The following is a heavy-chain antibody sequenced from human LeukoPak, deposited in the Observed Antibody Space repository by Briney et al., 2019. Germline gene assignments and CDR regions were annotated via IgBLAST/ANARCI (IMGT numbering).Heavy chain of an antibody. CDR2: IYYSGST. CDR3: ARVFYYYYYMDV. Sequence: SETLSLTCTVSGGSISSHYWSWIRQPPGKGLEWIGYIYYSGSTNYHPSLKSRVTISVDTSKNQFSLKRSSVTAADTAVYYCARVFYYYYYMDVWGKGTTVTVSS. J-gene: IGHJ6*03. V-gene: IGHV4-59*11. CDR1: GGSISSHY.